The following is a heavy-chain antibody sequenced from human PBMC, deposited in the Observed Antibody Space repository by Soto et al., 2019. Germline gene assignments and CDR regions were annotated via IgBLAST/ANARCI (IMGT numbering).Heavy chain of an antibody. CDR2: MNPKSGNT. D-gene: IGHD3-10*01. V-gene: IGHV1-8*01. Sequence: QVQLVQSGAEVKKPGASVKGSCKASGYTFTSYDINWVRQATGQGLAWMGWMNPKSGNTGHAQKVQGRVTMTRNTSISTAYMELSSLRSKDTDVYYCARGQAASGSGFDYWGQGTLVTVSS. CDR3: ARGQAASGSGFDY. J-gene: IGHJ4*02. CDR1: GYTFTSYD.